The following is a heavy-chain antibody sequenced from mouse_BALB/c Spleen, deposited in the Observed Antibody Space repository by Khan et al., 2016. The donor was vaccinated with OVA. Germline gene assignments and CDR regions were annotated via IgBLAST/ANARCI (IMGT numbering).Heavy chain of an antibody. J-gene: IGHJ3*01. CDR3: ARNCYMYAFTY. CDR1: GFSLTTYG. D-gene: IGHD2-14*01. Sequence: QVQLKQSGPGLVRPSQTLSITCTVSGFSLTTYGVYWVRQSLGKGLVWLGVIRSGGDTDYNAAFISRRNITKDNSKNQVFFKMKSLQTDDTAMYSCARNCYMYAFTYWGQGTLVTVSA. CDR2: IRSGGDT. V-gene: IGHV2-2*01.